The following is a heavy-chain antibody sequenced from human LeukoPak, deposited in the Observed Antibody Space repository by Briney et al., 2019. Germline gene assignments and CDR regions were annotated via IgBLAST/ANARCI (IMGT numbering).Heavy chain of an antibody. Sequence: SETLSLTCTVSGGSISSYYWSWIRQPPGKGLEWIGYIYYSGSTNYNPSLKSRVTISVDTSKNQFSLKLSSVTAADTAVYYCARGANEWELPFDYWGQGTLVTVSS. CDR2: IYYSGST. D-gene: IGHD1-26*01. CDR3: ARGANEWELPFDY. CDR1: GGSISSYY. J-gene: IGHJ4*02. V-gene: IGHV4-59*08.